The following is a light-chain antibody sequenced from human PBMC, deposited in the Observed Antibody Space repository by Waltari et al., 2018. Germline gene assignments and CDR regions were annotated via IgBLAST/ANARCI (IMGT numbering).Light chain of an antibody. Sequence: EIVLTQSPGTLSFSSGERATLSCRASQGVGQYLAWYQQRPCQAPRLLLYHTSVRATGIPDRFSGSWYGTDFSLTISRLEPEDFAVYYCQKYDFLPATFGQGTTVEIK. V-gene: IGKV3-20*01. CDR1: QGVGQY. J-gene: IGKJ1*01. CDR2: HTS. CDR3: QKYDFLPAT.